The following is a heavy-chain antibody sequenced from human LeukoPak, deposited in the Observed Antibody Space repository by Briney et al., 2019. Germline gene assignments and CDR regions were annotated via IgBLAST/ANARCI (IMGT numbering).Heavy chain of an antibody. Sequence: SETLSLTCSVSGASISGYYWSWIRQPPGKGLEWFGHIYYSGSTTYNPSLKSRVTISVDSSKNQFSLRLSSVTAADTAVYYCARCLSRCNNGFDIWGQGTMVTVSS. J-gene: IGHJ3*02. D-gene: IGHD2/OR15-2a*01. CDR3: ARCLSRCNNGFDI. CDR2: IYYSGST. CDR1: GASISGYY. V-gene: IGHV4-59*01.